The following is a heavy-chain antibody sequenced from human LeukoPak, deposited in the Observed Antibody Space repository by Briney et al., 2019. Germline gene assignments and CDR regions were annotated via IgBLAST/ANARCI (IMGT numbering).Heavy chain of an antibody. D-gene: IGHD5-12*01. CDR3: AKDLERSKYSGYEPLDY. CDR2: ISGSGGST. CDR1: GFTFSSYA. J-gene: IGHJ4*02. Sequence: PGGSLRLSCAASGFTFSSYAMSWVRQAPGKRLEWVSAISGSGGSTYYADSVKGRFTISRDNSKNTLYLQMNSLRAEDTAVYYCAKDLERSKYSGYEPLDYWGQGTLVTVSS. V-gene: IGHV3-23*01.